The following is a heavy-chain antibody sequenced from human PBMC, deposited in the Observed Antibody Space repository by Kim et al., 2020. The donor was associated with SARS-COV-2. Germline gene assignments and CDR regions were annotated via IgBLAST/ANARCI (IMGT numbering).Heavy chain of an antibody. CDR3: AKGGPRFEESPVDN. D-gene: IGHD3-10*01. J-gene: IGHJ2*01. Sequence: SETLSLTCTVSGGSIGTTSWSWVRQPPGKGWKGIGFVLYSGASNNNPSLKSRVSISVDTSKNQCFLKLSSVTAAETAVYYCAKGGPRFEESPVDNRGR. V-gene: IGHV4-59*01. CDR1: GGSIGTTS. CDR2: VLYSGAS.